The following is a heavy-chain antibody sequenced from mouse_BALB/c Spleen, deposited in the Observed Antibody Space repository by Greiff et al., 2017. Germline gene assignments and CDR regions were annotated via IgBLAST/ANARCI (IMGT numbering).Heavy chain of an antibody. CDR1: GYTFTSYW. Sequence: QVQLQQSGAELAKPGASVKMSCKASGYTFTSYWMHWVKQRPGQGLEWIGYINPSTGYTEYNQKFKDKATLTADKSSSTAYMQLSSLTSEDSAVYYCARSQGELDYYAMDYWGQGTSVTVSS. D-gene: IGHD4-1*01. CDR2: INPSTGYT. J-gene: IGHJ4*01. CDR3: ARSQGELDYYAMDY. V-gene: IGHV1-7*01.